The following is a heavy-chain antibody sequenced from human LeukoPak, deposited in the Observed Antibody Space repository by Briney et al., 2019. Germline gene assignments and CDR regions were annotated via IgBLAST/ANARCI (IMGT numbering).Heavy chain of an antibody. Sequence: GGSLRLSCAASGFTFSSYGMHWVRQAPGKGLEWVAFIRYDGSNKYYADSVKGRFTISRDNSKNTLYLQMNSLRAEDTAVYYCAKDLSLRYFDWLDFDYWGQGTLVTVSS. J-gene: IGHJ4*02. CDR1: GFTFSSYG. CDR2: IRYDGSNK. D-gene: IGHD3-9*01. V-gene: IGHV3-30*02. CDR3: AKDLSLRYFDWLDFDY.